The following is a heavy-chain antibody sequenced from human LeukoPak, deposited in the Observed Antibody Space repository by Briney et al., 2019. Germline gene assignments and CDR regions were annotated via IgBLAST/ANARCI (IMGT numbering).Heavy chain of an antibody. Sequence: SVKVSCKASGGTFSSYAISWVRQAPGQGLEWMGGIISIFGTANYAQKFQGRVTITADESTSTAYMEPSSLRSEDTAVYYCARLTARQTRYYYYYMDVWGKGTTVTVSS. J-gene: IGHJ6*03. CDR3: ARLTARQTRYYYYYMDV. D-gene: IGHD6-6*01. CDR2: IISIFGTA. V-gene: IGHV1-69*01. CDR1: GGTFSSYA.